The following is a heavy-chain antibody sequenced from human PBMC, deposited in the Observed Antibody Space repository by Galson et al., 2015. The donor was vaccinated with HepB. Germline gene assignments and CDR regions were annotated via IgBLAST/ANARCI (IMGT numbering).Heavy chain of an antibody. CDR3: AKVCGLDGYYSSPFDC. V-gene: IGHV3-11*06. Sequence: SLRLSCAASGFSFSDYYMTWVRQAPGKGLEWVSDISRTSTNTNYADSVVGRFTISRDNAKNTLYLQMNSLRAEDTAVYYCAKVCGLDGYYSSPFDCWGQGTLVTVSS. CDR1: GFSFSDYY. CDR2: ISRTSTNT. D-gene: IGHD4-17*01. J-gene: IGHJ4*02.